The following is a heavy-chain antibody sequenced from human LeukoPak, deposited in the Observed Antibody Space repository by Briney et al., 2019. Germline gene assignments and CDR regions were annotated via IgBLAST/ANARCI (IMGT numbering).Heavy chain of an antibody. CDR2: IYYSGST. CDR1: GGSISSSSYY. Sequence: SETLSLTCTVSGGSISSSSYYWGWIRQPPGKGLEWIGSIYYSGSTYYNPSLKSRVTISVDTSKSQFSLKLSSVTAADTAVYYCATVGNYGGRTTSRYDYWGQGTLVTVSS. CDR3: ATVGNYGGRTTSRYDY. J-gene: IGHJ4*02. D-gene: IGHD4-23*01. V-gene: IGHV4-39*01.